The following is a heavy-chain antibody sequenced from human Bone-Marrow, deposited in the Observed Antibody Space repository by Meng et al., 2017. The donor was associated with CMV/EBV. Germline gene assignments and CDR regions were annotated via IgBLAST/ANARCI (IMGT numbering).Heavy chain of an antibody. Sequence: SETLSLTCTVSGGSISSSSYYWGWIRQPPGKGLEWIGSIYYSGSTYYNPSLKSRVTISVDTSKNQFSLKLSSVTAADTAVYYCARGRQGDYWGQGTLVTVSS. CDR2: IYYSGST. D-gene: IGHD6-6*01. V-gene: IGHV4-39*01. J-gene: IGHJ4*02. CDR3: ARGRQGDY. CDR1: GGSISSSSYY.